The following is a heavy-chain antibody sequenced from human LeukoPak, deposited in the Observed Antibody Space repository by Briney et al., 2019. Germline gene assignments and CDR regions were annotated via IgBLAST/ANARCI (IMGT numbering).Heavy chain of an antibody. CDR1: GFTFSSYA. CDR2: ISYDGSNK. CDR3: AKDKDIVVVPAASDGMDV. Sequence: GRSLRLSCAASGFTFSSYAMHWVRQAPGKGLEWVAVISYDGSNKCYADSVKGRFTISRDNSKNTLYLQMNSLRAEDTAVYYCAKDKDIVVVPAASDGMDVWGQGTTVTVSS. V-gene: IGHV3-30-3*01. D-gene: IGHD2-2*01. J-gene: IGHJ6*02.